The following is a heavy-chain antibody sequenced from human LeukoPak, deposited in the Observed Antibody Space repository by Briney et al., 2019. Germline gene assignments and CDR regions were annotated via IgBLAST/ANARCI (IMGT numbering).Heavy chain of an antibody. V-gene: IGHV1-69*06. CDR3: ARYDASGLDY. CDR2: IIPIFGTA. J-gene: IGHJ4*02. D-gene: IGHD2-8*02. CDR1: GGTFSSYA. Sequence: ASVKVSCKASGGTFSSYAISWVRQAPGQGLEWMGGIIPIFGTANYAQKFQGRVTITADKSTSTAYMELRSLRSDDTAVYYCARYDASGLDYWGQGTLVTVSS.